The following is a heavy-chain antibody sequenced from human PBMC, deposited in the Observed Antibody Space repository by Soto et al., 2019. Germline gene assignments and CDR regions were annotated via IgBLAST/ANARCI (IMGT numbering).Heavy chain of an antibody. CDR2: IYHSGST. CDR3: ARVAMAVAGKDYYYYRMDV. V-gene: IGHV4-30-2*01. J-gene: IGHJ6*02. D-gene: IGHD6-19*01. CDR1: GGSISSGGYS. Sequence: PSETLSLTCAVSGGSISSGGYSWSWIRQPPGKGLEWIGYIYHSGSTYYNPSLNSRVTISVDGSENQFSLKLSSVTAADTAVYYCARVAMAVAGKDYYYYRMDVWGQGTTVTVS.